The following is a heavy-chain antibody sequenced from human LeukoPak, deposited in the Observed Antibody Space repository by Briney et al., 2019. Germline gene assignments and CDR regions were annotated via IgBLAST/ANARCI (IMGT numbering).Heavy chain of an antibody. CDR3: ARGVCTSTSCYAGDYGMDV. CDR1: GGSMSSYY. Sequence: SETLSLTCTVSGGSMSSYYWSWVRQPPGKGLEWIGYIYYSGYTNYNPSLKSRVTISLDTSKNQFSLKLSSVTAADTAVYYCARGVCTSTSCYAGDYGMDVWGQGTPVTVSS. V-gene: IGHV4-59*08. J-gene: IGHJ6*02. D-gene: IGHD2-2*01. CDR2: IYYSGYT.